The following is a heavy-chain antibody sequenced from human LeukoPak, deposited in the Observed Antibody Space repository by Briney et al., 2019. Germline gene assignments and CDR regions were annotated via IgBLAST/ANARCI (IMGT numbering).Heavy chain of an antibody. D-gene: IGHD5-24*01. Sequence: SESQSLICTVSGGSLSSSSYFWGWVRQPPGWGLGWIGDFYYSGTSDCNPSLKSRVTISVDTSKNQFSLKLSSLTAADTAVYYCASGRRNGYLYWDYWGQGTLVTVSS. CDR3: ASGRRNGYLYWDY. V-gene: IGHV4-39*07. CDR2: FYYSGTS. CDR1: GGSLSSSSYF. J-gene: IGHJ4*02.